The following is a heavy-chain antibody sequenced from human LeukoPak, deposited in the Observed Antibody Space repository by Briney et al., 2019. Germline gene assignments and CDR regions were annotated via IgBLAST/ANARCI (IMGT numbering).Heavy chain of an antibody. Sequence: PGRSLRLSCAASGFTFDDYAMHWVRQAPGKGLEWVSGISWNSGSIGYADSVKGRFTISRDNSKNTLYLQMNSLRAEDTAVYYCARGLVIVRGVFDYWGQGTLVTVSS. CDR2: ISWNSGSI. CDR3: ARGLVIVRGVFDY. J-gene: IGHJ4*02. D-gene: IGHD3-22*01. CDR1: GFTFDDYA. V-gene: IGHV3-9*01.